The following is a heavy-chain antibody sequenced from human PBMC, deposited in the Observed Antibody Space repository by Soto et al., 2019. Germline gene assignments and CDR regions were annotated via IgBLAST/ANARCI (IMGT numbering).Heavy chain of an antibody. CDR3: ARLPVDTVTSLDY. CDR2: INSDGSSI. V-gene: IGHV3-74*01. D-gene: IGHD5-18*01. J-gene: IGHJ4*02. Sequence: EVQLVESGGDLVQPGGFLRLSCAPSGFTFSRYWMHWVPQVPGKGLVWVSRINSDGSSISYSDSVKGGFTISRDNAKNTLYLQMNSLRVEDSAVYYCARLPVDTVTSLDYWGQGTLVTVSS. CDR1: GFTFSRYW.